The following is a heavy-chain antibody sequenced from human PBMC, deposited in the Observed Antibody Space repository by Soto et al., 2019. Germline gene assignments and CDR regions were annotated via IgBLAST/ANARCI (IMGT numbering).Heavy chain of an antibody. J-gene: IGHJ4*02. CDR2: IYPGDSDT. CDR3: ARLGLTPYAPDY. CDR1: GNSFTTFW. D-gene: IGHD3-9*01. Sequence: GESLKISCKGSGNSFTTFWIAWVRHLPGKGLEWTGMIYPGDSDTRYSPSFQGQVTISADKSISTAYLQWGSLMASDTAIYYCARLGLTPYAPDYWGQGTLVTVS. V-gene: IGHV5-51*01.